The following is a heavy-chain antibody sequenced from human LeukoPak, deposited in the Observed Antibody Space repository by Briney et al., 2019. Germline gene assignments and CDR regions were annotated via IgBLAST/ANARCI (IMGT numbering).Heavy chain of an antibody. J-gene: IGHJ3*01. CDR3: ARGRSGSSSWYGEDAFDF. CDR1: GYIFTSYG. CDR2: ITSYNGNT. Sequence: ASVKVSCKTSGYIFTSYGINWVRQAPGQGLGWVGGITSYNGNTKNAQRFQDRVKMTTERSTSTVYMELKSLTSDDTAVYYCARGRSGSSSWYGEDAFDFWGQGTMVTVSS. V-gene: IGHV1-18*01. D-gene: IGHD6-13*01.